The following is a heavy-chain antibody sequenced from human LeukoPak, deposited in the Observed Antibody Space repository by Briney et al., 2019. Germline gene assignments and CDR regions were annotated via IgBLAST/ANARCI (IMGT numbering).Heavy chain of an antibody. Sequence: ASVKVSCKASGYTFTSYGISWVRQAPGQGLEWMGWISAYNGNTNYAQKLQGRVTMTEDTSTDTAYMELSSLRSEDTAVYYCATVRYSSSWYLNYWGQGTLVTVSS. CDR3: ATVRYSSSWYLNY. CDR1: GYTFTSYG. D-gene: IGHD6-13*01. J-gene: IGHJ4*02. CDR2: ISAYNGNT. V-gene: IGHV1-18*01.